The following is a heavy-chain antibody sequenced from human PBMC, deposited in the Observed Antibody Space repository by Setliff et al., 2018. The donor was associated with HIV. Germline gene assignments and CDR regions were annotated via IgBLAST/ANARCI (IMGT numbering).Heavy chain of an antibody. CDR1: GGSFSGYY. J-gene: IGHJ6*03. CDR3: ARDEQLVRGSHYYYYMDV. CDR2: INHSGST. V-gene: IGHV4-34*01. Sequence: PSETLSLTCAVYGGSFSGYYWSWIRQPPGKGLEWIGEINHSGSTNYNPSLKSRVTRSVDTSKKQFFLKLSSVNAADTAVYYCARDEQLVRGSHYYYYMDVWGKGTTVTVSS. D-gene: IGHD6-6*01.